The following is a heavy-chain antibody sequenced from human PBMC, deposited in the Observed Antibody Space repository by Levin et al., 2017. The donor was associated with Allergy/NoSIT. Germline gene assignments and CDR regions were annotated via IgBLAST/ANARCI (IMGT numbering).Heavy chain of an antibody. CDR2: ISASGGTT. CDR3: ARPVAIVTTLSSYYYYALDV. CDR1: GFPFSTYA. D-gene: IGHD5-12*01. Sequence: GGSLRLSCAASGFPFSTYAMNWVRQAPGKGLEWVSAISASGGTTYYADSVKGRFTISRDNSKNTLFLQMNSLRAEDTAIYYCARPVAIVTTLSSYYYYALDVWGQGTAVTVSS. J-gene: IGHJ6*02. V-gene: IGHV3-23*01.